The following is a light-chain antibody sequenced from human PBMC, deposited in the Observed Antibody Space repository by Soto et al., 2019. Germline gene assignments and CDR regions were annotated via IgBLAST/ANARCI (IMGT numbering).Light chain of an antibody. J-gene: IGLJ3*02. CDR1: SSNIGAGYD. Sequence: QSVLTQPPSVSGAPGQRVTISCTGSSSNIGAGYDVHWYQQLPGTAPKLLIYGNSNRPSGVPDRFSGSKSGTSASLAITGLQGGDEADYYCQSYDSSLSGWVFGGGTKVTVL. CDR3: QSYDSSLSGWV. CDR2: GNS. V-gene: IGLV1-40*01.